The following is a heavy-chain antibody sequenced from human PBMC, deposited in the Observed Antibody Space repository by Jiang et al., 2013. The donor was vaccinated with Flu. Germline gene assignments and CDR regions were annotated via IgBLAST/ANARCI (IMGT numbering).Heavy chain of an antibody. V-gene: IGHV4-61*02. CDR2: IYTSGST. D-gene: IGHD6-13*01. Sequence: PGLVKPSQTLSLTCTVSGGSISSGSYYWSWIRQPAGKGLEWIGRIYTSGSTNYNPSLKSRVTISVDTSKNQFSLKLSSVTAADTAVYYCARDQYSSRHGDYFDYWGQGTLVTVSS. J-gene: IGHJ4*02. CDR3: ARDQYSSRHGDYFDY. CDR1: GGSISSGSYY.